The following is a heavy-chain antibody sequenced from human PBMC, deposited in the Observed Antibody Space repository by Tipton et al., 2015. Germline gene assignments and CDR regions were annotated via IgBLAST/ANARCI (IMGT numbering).Heavy chain of an antibody. CDR1: GFPFRSYV. V-gene: IGHV3-23*01. J-gene: IGHJ4*02. Sequence: SLRLSCAASGFPFRSYVMSWVRQVPGKGLEWVSSISGSGDHTYYADSVKGRFTISRDNPKNTLYLQLNSLRAEDTAIYYCAKDRGEYDTSGYYYDSWGRGTLVIVSS. CDR3: AKDRGEYDTSGYYYDS. D-gene: IGHD3-22*01. CDR2: ISGSGDHT.